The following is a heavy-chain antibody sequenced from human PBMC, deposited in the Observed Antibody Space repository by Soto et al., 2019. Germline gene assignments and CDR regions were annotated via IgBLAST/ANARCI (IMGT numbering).Heavy chain of an antibody. Sequence: EVQLVESGGGLVQPGGSLRLSCAASGFIFSSYWMSWVRQAPGKGLEWVANIKQDGSETYYEDSVKGRFTISRDNAKNSLYLQMNTLRAEDTAVYYCAREGQFAYWGQGTLVTVSS. V-gene: IGHV3-7*03. CDR1: GFIFSSYW. CDR3: AREGQFAY. J-gene: IGHJ4*02. CDR2: IKQDGSET. D-gene: IGHD3-10*01.